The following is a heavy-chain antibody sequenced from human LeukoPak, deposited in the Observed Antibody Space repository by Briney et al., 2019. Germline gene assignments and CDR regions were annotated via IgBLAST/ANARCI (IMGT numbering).Heavy chain of an antibody. CDR1: GFTFDDYA. J-gene: IGHJ4*02. D-gene: IGHD4-17*01. V-gene: IGHV3-9*01. CDR3: AKPDYGDGTDY. Sequence: GGSLRLSCAASGFTFDDYAMHWVRQAPGKGLEWVSGISWNSGSIGYADSVKGRFTISRDNAKNSLYLQMNSLRAEDTALYYCAKPDYGDGTDYWGQGTLATVSS. CDR2: ISWNSGSI.